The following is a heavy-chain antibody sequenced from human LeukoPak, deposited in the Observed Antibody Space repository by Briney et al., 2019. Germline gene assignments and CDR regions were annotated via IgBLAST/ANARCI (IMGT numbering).Heavy chain of an antibody. Sequence: PGGSLRLSCAASGFTFSNAWMSWVRQAPGKGLEWVGRIKSKTDGGTTDYAAPVKGRFTISRDDSKNTLYLQMNSLKTEDTAVYYRTTDTVNGNYWDEYFQHWGQGTLVTVSS. CDR1: GFTFSNAW. J-gene: IGHJ1*01. D-gene: IGHD4-11*01. V-gene: IGHV3-15*01. CDR2: IKSKTDGGTT. CDR3: TTDTVNGNYWDEYFQH.